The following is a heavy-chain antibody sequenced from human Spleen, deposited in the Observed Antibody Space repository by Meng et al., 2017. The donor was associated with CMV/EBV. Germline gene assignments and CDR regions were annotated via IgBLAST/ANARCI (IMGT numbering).Heavy chain of an antibody. J-gene: IGHJ4*02. CDR2: INHSGSA. CDR3: ARSARGYFPRDQGHYSDS. V-gene: IGHV4-34*01. CDR1: FRNNF. Sequence: FRNNFWTWMRQPPGGRLEWIGEINHSGSATYNPSLKSRVTISVDTSKDQFSLRLTSLTAADTAVYYCARSARGYFPRDQGHYSDSWGQGTLVTVSS. D-gene: IGHD3-3*01.